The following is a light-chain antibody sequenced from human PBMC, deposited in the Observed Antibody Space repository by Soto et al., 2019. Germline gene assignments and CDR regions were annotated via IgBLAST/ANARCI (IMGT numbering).Light chain of an antibody. CDR2: DVS. J-gene: IGLJ1*01. CDR1: SSDVGGYNY. CDR3: SSYTASNTRQIV. V-gene: IGLV2-14*03. Sequence: QSVLTQPASLSWAPGQSITLSCTGTSSDVGGYNYVSWYQHHPGKAPKLMIFDVSNRPSGVSNRFSGSKSGNTASLTISGLQPEDEADYYCSSYTASNTRQIVFGTGTKVTVL.